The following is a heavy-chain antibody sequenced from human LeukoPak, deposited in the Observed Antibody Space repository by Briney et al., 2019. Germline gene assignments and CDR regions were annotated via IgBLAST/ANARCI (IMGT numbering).Heavy chain of an antibody. CDR3: ARGIVVPAAKIPNWFDP. V-gene: IGHV1-69*05. D-gene: IGHD2-2*01. Sequence: SVKVSCKASGGTFSSYAISWVRQAPGQGLEWMGGIIPIFGTANYAQKFQGRVTITTDESTSTAYMELSSLRSEDTAVYYCARGIVVPAAKIPNWFDPWGQGTLVPVSS. CDR2: IIPIFGTA. J-gene: IGHJ5*02. CDR1: GGTFSSYA.